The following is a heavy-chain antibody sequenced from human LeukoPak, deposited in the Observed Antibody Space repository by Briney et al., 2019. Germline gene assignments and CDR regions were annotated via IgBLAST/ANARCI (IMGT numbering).Heavy chain of an antibody. CDR3: ARHGVRDCSSITCPLFDY. V-gene: IGHV5-51*01. J-gene: IGHJ4*02. CDR1: GYSFTSYW. Sequence: GESLKISCKGSGYSFTSYWIGWVRQMPGKGLEWMGIIYPGDSDIRYSPSFQGQVTISADKSISSAYLQWSSLKASDSAMYYCARHGVRDCSSITCPLFDYWGQGTLVTVSS. D-gene: IGHD2-2*01. CDR2: IYPGDSDI.